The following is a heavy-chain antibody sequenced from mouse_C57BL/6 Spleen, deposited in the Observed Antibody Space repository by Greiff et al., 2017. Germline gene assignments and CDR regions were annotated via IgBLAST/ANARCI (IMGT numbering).Heavy chain of an antibody. CDR3: ARRYCGSDVFDY. V-gene: IGHV1-69*01. CDR1: GYTFTSYW. CDR2: IDPSDSYT. Sequence: VQLQQPGAELVMPGASVKLSCKASGYTFTSYWMHWVKQRPGQGLEWIGEIDPSDSYTNYNQKFKGKSTLTVDKSSSTAYMQLSSLTSEDSAVYYCARRYCGSDVFDYWGQGTTLTVSS. D-gene: IGHD1-1*01. J-gene: IGHJ2*01.